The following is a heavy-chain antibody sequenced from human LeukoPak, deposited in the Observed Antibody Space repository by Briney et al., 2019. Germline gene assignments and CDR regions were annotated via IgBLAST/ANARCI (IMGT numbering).Heavy chain of an antibody. CDR1: GGSISSYY. D-gene: IGHD3-10*01. CDR2: INHSGST. J-gene: IGHJ6*03. CDR3: ARRAPEGRGKGNYYYYMDV. Sequence: PSETLSLTCAVYGGSISSYYWSWIRQPQPKGLEWIGEINHSGSTNYNPSLKSRVTISVDTSKNHFSLKLSSVTAADTAVYYCARRAPEGRGKGNYYYYMDVWGKGTTVTVSS. V-gene: IGHV4-34*01.